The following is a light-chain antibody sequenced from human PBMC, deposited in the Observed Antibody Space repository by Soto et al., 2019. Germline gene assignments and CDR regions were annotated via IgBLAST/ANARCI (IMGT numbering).Light chain of an antibody. CDR1: QGISSA. CDR3: QQFNSYPLT. CDR2: DGS. V-gene: IGKV1-13*02. J-gene: IGKJ4*01. Sequence: AIQLTQSPSSLSASVGDRVTITCRASQGISSALAWYQQKPGKAPKLLIYDGSSLESGVPSRFSGSGSGTDFDLTISRLEPEDCATYYCQQFNSYPLTFGGGTKVEIK.